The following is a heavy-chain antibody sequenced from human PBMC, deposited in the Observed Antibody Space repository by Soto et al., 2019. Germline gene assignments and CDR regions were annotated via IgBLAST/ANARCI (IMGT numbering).Heavy chain of an antibody. CDR2: ISGYSGHT. D-gene: IGHD1-1*01. J-gene: IGHJ4*02. V-gene: IGHV1-18*01. Sequence: ASVKVSCKASGYNFGSYGVSWVRQAPGQGLEWMGWISGYSGHTSSAQKFRGRVTMSTDTSTNTVYMELRSLTSDDTAMYYCARLSLTWTGNSWDYPKNYLEYWGQGTLVTVS. CDR3: ARLSLTWTGNSWDYPKNYLEY. CDR1: GYNFGSYG.